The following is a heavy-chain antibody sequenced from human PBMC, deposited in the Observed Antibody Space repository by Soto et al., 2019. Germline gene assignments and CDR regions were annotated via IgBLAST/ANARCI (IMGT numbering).Heavy chain of an antibody. D-gene: IGHD6-19*01. CDR1: GFTFSSYG. CDR2: ISYDGSNK. Sequence: GGSLRLSCAASGFTFSSYGMHWVRQAPGKGLEWVAVISYDGSNKYYADSVKGRFTISRDNSKNTLYLQMNSLRAEDTAVYYCAKDSWGSSGWYRSPDFDYWGQGTLVTVSS. CDR3: AKDSWGSSGWYRSPDFDY. J-gene: IGHJ4*02. V-gene: IGHV3-30*18.